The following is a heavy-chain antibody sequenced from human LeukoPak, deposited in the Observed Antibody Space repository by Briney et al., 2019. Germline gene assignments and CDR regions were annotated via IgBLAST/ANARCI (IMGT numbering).Heavy chain of an antibody. J-gene: IGHJ4*02. D-gene: IGHD3-16*02. CDR3: ARRSDYVWGSYRRKGSFDY. V-gene: IGHV4-39*07. Sequence: PSETLSLTCTVSGYSISSSSYYWGWIRQPPGKGLEWIGSIYYSGSTYYNPSLKSRVTISVDTSKNQFSLKLSSVTAADTAVYYCARRSDYVWGSYRRKGSFDYWGQGTLVTVSS. CDR1: GYSISSSSYY. CDR2: IYYSGST.